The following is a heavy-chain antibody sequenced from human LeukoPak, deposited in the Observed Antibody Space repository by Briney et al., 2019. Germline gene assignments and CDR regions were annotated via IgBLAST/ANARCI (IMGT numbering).Heavy chain of an antibody. J-gene: IGHJ4*02. CDR1: GFTFSSYA. CDR2: ISGSGGST. D-gene: IGHD6-13*01. Sequence: GGSLRLSCAASGFTFSSYAMSWVRQAPGKGLEWVSAISGSGGSTYYADSVKGRFTISRDNSKNTLYLQMNSLRAEDTAVYCCARDYVWQQLVNYFDYWGQGTLVTVSS. CDR3: ARDYVWQQLVNYFDY. V-gene: IGHV3-23*01.